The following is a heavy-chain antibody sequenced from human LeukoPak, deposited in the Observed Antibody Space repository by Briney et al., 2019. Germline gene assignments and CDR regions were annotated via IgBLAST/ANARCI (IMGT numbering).Heavy chain of an antibody. CDR1: GYSFTNYW. Sequence: GESLKISCKGSGYSFTNYWIGWVRQMPGKGLEWMGIISPDGSDTRYSPSFQGQVTISADKSITTDYLQWSSLKASDTAMYYCARLTSSWSFDYWGQGTLVTVSS. J-gene: IGHJ4*02. CDR3: ARLTSSWSFDY. V-gene: IGHV5-51*01. CDR2: ISPDGSDT. D-gene: IGHD6-13*01.